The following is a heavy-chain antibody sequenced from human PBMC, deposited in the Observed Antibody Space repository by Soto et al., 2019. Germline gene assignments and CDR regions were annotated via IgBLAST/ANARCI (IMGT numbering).Heavy chain of an antibody. CDR3: AGGVGYGDSNWFDP. Sequence: QVQLQESGPGLVKPSETLSLTCTVSGGSISSYYWSWIRQPAGKGLEWIGRIYTSGSTNYNPSLTSRLTMSVATSNHRSSLKLGSVTAADTAVYYCAGGVGYGDSNWFDPWRQGTLVTVSS. D-gene: IGHD4-17*01. J-gene: IGHJ5*02. V-gene: IGHV4-4*07. CDR2: IYTSGST. CDR1: GGSISSYY.